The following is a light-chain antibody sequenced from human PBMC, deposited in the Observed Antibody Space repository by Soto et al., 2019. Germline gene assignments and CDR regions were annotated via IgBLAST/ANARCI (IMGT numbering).Light chain of an antibody. CDR3: QQYDSYVLT. J-gene: IGKJ4*01. V-gene: IGKV1-5*03. CDR2: KAS. CDR1: QSISNW. Sequence: DIPMTQSPSTLSASVGDRVTITCRASQSISNWLAWYQQKPGKAPKLLIYKASSLESGVPSRFSGGGFGTEFTLTISSLQPDDSATYYCQQYDSYVLTFGGGTKVEIK.